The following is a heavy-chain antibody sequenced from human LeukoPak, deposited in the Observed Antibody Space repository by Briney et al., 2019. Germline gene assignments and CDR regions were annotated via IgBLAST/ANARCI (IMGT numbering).Heavy chain of an antibody. Sequence: SETLSLTCAVYGWSFNDYYWSWIRQPPGKGLEWIGEINDSGTINYNPSLMSRVTISVDKSKNQFSLKLSSVTAADTAVYYCARRWNYGRNYYIDVWGKGATVSVSS. D-gene: IGHD1-7*01. CDR3: ARRWNYGRNYYIDV. CDR1: GWSFNDYY. CDR2: INDSGTI. J-gene: IGHJ6*03. V-gene: IGHV4-34*01.